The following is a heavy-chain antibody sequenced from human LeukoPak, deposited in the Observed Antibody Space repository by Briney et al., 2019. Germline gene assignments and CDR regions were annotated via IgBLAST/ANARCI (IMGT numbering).Heavy chain of an antibody. CDR1: GYLINSGYF. CDR2: MHHRGST. D-gene: IGHD6-13*01. J-gene: IGHJ4*02. V-gene: IGHV4-38-2*01. CDR3: ARGKRLPVAAAGSGRSGHYFDY. Sequence: SETLSLTCAVSGYLINSGYFWGWIRQPPGKGLEWIGSMHHRGSTYYNASLKSRVTISVDTSNNQFSLTLSSVTAPDTAVFYCARGKRLPVAAAGSGRSGHYFDYWGQGTLATVSS.